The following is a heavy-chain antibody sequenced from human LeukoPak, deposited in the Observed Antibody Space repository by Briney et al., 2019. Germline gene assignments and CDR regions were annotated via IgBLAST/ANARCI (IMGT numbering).Heavy chain of an antibody. D-gene: IGHD3-3*01. Sequence: GGSLRLSCAASGFTFSSYSMNWVRQAPGKGLEWVSSISSSSSYIYYADSVKGRFTISRDNAKNSPYLQMNSLRAEDTAVYYCARSGTLRFLEWLLYWGQGTLVTVSS. CDR2: ISSSSSYI. J-gene: IGHJ4*02. CDR1: GFTFSSYS. V-gene: IGHV3-21*01. CDR3: ARSGTLRFLEWLLY.